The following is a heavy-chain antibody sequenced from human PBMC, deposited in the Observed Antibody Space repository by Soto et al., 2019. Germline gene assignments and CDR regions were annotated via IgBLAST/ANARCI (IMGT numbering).Heavy chain of an antibody. Sequence: PGGSLRLSCAASGFTFSDYYISWIRQAPGKGLEWVSYISSSSSYTNYADSVKGRFTISRDNAKNSLYLQMNSLRAEDTAVYYCARVRIVGATELFAYWGQGTLVTVSS. J-gene: IGHJ4*02. CDR2: ISSSSSYT. D-gene: IGHD1-26*01. V-gene: IGHV3-11*06. CDR1: GFTFSDYY. CDR3: ARVRIVGATELFAY.